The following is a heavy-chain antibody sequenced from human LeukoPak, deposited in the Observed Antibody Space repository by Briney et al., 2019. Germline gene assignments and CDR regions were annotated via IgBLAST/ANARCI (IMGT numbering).Heavy chain of an antibody. J-gene: IGHJ1*01. CDR3: ATYAGSYSKYFQH. D-gene: IGHD3-10*01. CDR1: EYSFTNYW. Sequence: GESLKISGKGSEYSFTNYWIGLVHQMPGKGLGWMWIIYPGDSDTRYSPSFQGQVTISADTSITTAYLQWSSLTASATAMYFCATYAGSYSKYFQHWGQGNLVTVSS. V-gene: IGHV5-51*07. CDR2: IYPGDSDT.